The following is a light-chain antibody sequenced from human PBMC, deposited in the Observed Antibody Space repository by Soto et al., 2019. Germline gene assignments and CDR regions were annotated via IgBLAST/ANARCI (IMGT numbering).Light chain of an antibody. V-gene: IGKV3-11*01. Sequence: EIMLTQSPATLSLSPGERATLSCRASQSVSSYLAWYQQKPGQAPRLLIYDTSNRATGIPARFSGSGSGTDFTLTISSLEPEDFAVYYCQQRSNWPPTFGRGTKVEIK. CDR2: DTS. CDR3: QQRSNWPPT. CDR1: QSVSSY. J-gene: IGKJ1*01.